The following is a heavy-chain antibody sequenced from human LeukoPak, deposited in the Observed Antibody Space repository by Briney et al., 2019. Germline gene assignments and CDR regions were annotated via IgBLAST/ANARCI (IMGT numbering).Heavy chain of an antibody. J-gene: IGHJ4*02. CDR3: ARDREAYCSGGSCTNFDY. CDR1: GFTFSTYA. Sequence: PGGSLRLSCAASGFTFSTYAMHWVRQAPGKGLEWVAVISYDGSSKYYADSVKGRFTISRDNSKNTLYLQMNSLRAEDTAMYYCARDREAYCSGGSCTNFDYWGQGTLVPVSS. D-gene: IGHD2-15*01. V-gene: IGHV3-30*04. CDR2: ISYDGSSK.